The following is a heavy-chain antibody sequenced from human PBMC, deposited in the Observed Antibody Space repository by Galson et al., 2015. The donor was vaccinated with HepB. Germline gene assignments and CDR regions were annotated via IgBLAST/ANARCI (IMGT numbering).Heavy chain of an antibody. CDR1: GFTFRDYA. D-gene: IGHD3-22*01. Sequence: SLRLSCAASGFTFRDYAMHWVRQAPGKGLEWVSGISWNGGSRGYADSVQGRFIIFRDNAKKSLYLQMNSLRTEDTALYYCARATTYYYDSSGYGGDFDIWGQGTVVTVPS. V-gene: IGHV3-9*01. CDR3: ARATTYYYDSSGYGGDFDI. CDR2: ISWNGGSR. J-gene: IGHJ3*02.